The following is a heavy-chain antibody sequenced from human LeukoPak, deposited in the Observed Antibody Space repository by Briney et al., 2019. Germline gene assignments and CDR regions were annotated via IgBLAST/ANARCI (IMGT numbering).Heavy chain of an antibody. CDR1: GYKFVSQW. CDR3: ARVPAWEDYFDY. D-gene: IGHD1-26*01. J-gene: IGHJ4*02. CDR2: IYPDDSDT. Sequence: GESLKISCQASGYKFVSQWIGWVRQRPGKGLEWMGIIYPDDSDTRYSPSFQGQVTISADKSISTAYLQWSSLKASDTAMYYCARVPAWEDYFDYWGQGTLVTVSS. V-gene: IGHV5-51*01.